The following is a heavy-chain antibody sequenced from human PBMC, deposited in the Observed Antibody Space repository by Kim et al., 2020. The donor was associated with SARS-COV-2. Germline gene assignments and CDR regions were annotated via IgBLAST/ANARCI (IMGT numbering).Heavy chain of an antibody. V-gene: IGHV3-7*03. D-gene: IGHD2-15*01. Sequence: GGSLRLSCAASGFTFNSYWMSWVRQAPGKGLEWVANIKQDGSEKYYLDSVKGRFTISRDNTKNSLYLQINRLRVEDTAVYYCARGDYCAGSSCSPDFIDAFDIWGQGTMVTVSS. CDR1: GFTFNSYW. CDR3: ARGDYCAGSSCSPDFIDAFDI. J-gene: IGHJ3*02. CDR2: IKQDGSEK.